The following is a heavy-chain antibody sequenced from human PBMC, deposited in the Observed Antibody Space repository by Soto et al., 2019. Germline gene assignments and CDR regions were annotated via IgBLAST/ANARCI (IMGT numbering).Heavy chain of an antibody. CDR2: ISAYNGNT. D-gene: IGHD4-17*01. CDR3: ARWGRDYGDPFDY. V-gene: IGHV1-18*01. CDR1: GYTFNDYG. Sequence: QLVQSGGEVQKPGASVKVSSKTSGYTFNDYGINWVRQAPGQGLEWMGWISAYNGNTNYAQKFQGRVTWTTDTSTSTAYMELKSLTSDDTAVYYCARWGRDYGDPFDYWGQGTPVTVSS. J-gene: IGHJ4*02.